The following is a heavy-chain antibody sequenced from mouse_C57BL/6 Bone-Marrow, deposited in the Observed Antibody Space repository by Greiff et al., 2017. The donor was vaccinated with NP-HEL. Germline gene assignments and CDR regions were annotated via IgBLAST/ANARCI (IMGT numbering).Heavy chain of an antibody. CDR2: SRNKANDYTT. CDR3: ERENYSNSFYWYFDV. D-gene: IGHD2-5*01. Sequence: EVKLVESGGGLVQSGRSLRLSCATSGFTFSDFYMDWVRQAPGKGLEWIAASRNKANDYTTEYSASVKGRFIVSRATSQSILYLQMNALRAEDTAIYYCERENYSNSFYWYFDVWGTGTTVTVSA. J-gene: IGHJ1*03. CDR1: GFTFSDFY. V-gene: IGHV7-1*01.